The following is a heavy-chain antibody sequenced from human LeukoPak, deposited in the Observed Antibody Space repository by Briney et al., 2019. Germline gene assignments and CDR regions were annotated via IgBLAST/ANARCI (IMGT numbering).Heavy chain of an antibody. CDR1: GFTFSSYA. J-gene: IGHJ4*02. D-gene: IGHD6-13*01. CDR3: AKTRPLDSSSWSHGDY. Sequence: PGGSLILSCAASGFTFSSYATSWVRQAPGKGLEWVSAISGSGDSTYYGDSVKGRFTISRDNSKNTLYLQMNSLRAEDTAVYYCAKTRPLDSSSWSHGDYWGQGTLVTVSS. V-gene: IGHV3-23*01. CDR2: ISGSGDST.